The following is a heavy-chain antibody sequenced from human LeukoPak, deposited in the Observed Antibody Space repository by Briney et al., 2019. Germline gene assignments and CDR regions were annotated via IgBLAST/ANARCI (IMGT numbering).Heavy chain of an antibody. CDR1: GFTFDVYG. J-gene: IGHJ4*02. CDR3: AKSASSWPLYYFDY. CDR2: LNWNGGST. D-gene: IGHD6-13*01. V-gene: IGHV3-20*04. Sequence: PGGSLRLSCAASGFTFDVYGMSWVRQAPGKGLEWVSGLNWNGGSTGHADSVKGRFIISRDNAKNCLYLQMNSLRAEDTALYYCAKSASSWPLYYFDYWGQGTLVTVSS.